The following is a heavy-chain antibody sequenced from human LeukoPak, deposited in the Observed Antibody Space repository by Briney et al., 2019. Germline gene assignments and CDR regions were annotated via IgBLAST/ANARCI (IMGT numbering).Heavy chain of an antibody. D-gene: IGHD2-2*01. CDR2: IYYSGST. CDR1: GGSISSSRYY. Sequence: PSETLSLTCTVSGGSISSSRYYWGWIRQPPGKGLEWIGSIYYSGSTYYNPSLKSRVTISVDTSKNQFSLKLSSVTAADTAVYYCARQTVVPAALSRYFDYWGQGTLVTVSS. V-gene: IGHV4-39*01. J-gene: IGHJ4*02. CDR3: ARQTVVPAALSRYFDY.